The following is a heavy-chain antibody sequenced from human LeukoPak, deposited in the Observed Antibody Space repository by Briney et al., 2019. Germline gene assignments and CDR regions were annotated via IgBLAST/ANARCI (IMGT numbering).Heavy chain of an antibody. Sequence: PSETLSLTCTVSGGSISSSSYYWGWIRQPPGKGLEWIGSIYYRGSTYYNPSLKSRVTISVDTSKNHFSLKLSSVPAADTAVYYCARAVRYYDSSGYYPKYYYYYYMDVWGKGTTVTVSS. D-gene: IGHD3-22*01. CDR2: IYYRGST. CDR1: GGSISSSSYY. J-gene: IGHJ6*03. V-gene: IGHV4-39*07. CDR3: ARAVRYYDSSGYYPKYYYYYYMDV.